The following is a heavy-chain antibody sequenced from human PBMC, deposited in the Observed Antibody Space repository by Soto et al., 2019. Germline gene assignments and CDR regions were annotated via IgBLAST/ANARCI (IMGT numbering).Heavy chain of an antibody. V-gene: IGHV3-30*18. J-gene: IGHJ6*02. CDR1: GFTFSSYG. CDR3: AKDLTFGLLAAAAFDGMDV. D-gene: IGHD6-13*01. CDR2: ISYDGSNK. Sequence: QVQLVESGGGMVQPGRSLRLSCAASGFTFSSYGMHWVRQAPGKGLEWVAVISYDGSNKYYADSVKGRFTISRDNSKNTLYLQMNSLRAEDTAVYYCAKDLTFGLLAAAAFDGMDVWGQGTTVTVSS.